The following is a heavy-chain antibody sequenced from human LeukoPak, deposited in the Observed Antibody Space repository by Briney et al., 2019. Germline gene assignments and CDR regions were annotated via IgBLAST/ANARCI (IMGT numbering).Heavy chain of an antibody. CDR3: ARGSSSWYNDY. CDR2: ISPSGGSS. CDR1: GYTFINYY. D-gene: IGHD6-13*01. J-gene: IGHJ4*02. Sequence: ASVKVSCKASGYTFINYYLHWVRQAPGQGLEWIGIISPSGGSSTYAQNLQGRVTMTRDTSTSTVYMELSSLRFEDTAVYYCARGSSSWYNDYWGQGTLVTVSS. V-gene: IGHV1-46*04.